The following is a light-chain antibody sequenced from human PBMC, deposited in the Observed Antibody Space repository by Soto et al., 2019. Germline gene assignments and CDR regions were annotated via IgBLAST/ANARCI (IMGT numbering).Light chain of an antibody. V-gene: IGLV2-11*01. CDR2: DVS. Sequence: QSALTQPRSVSGAPGQSVTISCTGPSIDVGGANDVSWYQQHPGKAPKLMIYDVSERPSGVPDRFSGSKSGNTASLTISGVQAEDEAYYHCCYYAVTFSVFGTGTKLTVL. J-gene: IGLJ1*01. CDR1: SIDVGGAND. CDR3: CYYAVTFSV.